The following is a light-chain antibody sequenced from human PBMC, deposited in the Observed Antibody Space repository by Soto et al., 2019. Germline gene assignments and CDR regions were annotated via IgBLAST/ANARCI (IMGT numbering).Light chain of an antibody. Sequence: DIQMSPSPSTLSASVGDRVTITFRATQSISSWLAWYQQKPGKAPKLLIYKASSLESGVPSRFSGSGSGTEFTLTISSLQPDDFATYYCQQYNSYSWTFGQGTKWISN. V-gene: IGKV1-5*03. J-gene: IGKJ1*01. CDR1: QSISSW. CDR3: QQYNSYSWT. CDR2: KAS.